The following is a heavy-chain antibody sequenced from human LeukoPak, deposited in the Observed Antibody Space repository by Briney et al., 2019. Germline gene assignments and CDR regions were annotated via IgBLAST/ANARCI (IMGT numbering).Heavy chain of an antibody. CDR3: ARYDYGGNHFDY. J-gene: IGHJ4*02. D-gene: IGHD4-23*01. CDR1: GGSISSYY. CDR2: IYYSGST. V-gene: IGHV4-59*01. Sequence: PSETLSLTCTVSGGSISSYYWSWIRQPPGKGLEWIGYIYYSGSTNYNPSLKSRVTISVDTSKNQFPLKLSSVTAADTAVYYCARYDYGGNHFDYWGQGTLVTVSS.